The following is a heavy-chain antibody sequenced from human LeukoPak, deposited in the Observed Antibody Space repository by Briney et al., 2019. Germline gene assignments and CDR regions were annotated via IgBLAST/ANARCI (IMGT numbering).Heavy chain of an antibody. CDR2: IYYSGNT. V-gene: IGHV4-59*01. D-gene: IGHD6-19*01. Sequence: SETLSLXCTVPGGSISSYYWSWMRQPPGKELEWIGYIYYSGNTNYNPSLRSRVTISIDTSKHQISLKLSSVTAADTAVYYCARVGNGCLDCWGQGTLVTVSS. J-gene: IGHJ4*02. CDR3: ARVGNGCLDC. CDR1: GGSISSYY.